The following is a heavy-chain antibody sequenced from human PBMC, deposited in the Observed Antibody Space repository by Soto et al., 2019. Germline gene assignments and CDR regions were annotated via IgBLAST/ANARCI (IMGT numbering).Heavy chain of an antibody. V-gene: IGHV4-4*02. J-gene: IGHJ3*02. D-gene: IGHD6-19*01. CDR1: GDSISSSKW. CDR3: AYSTGWYRHDI. Sequence: TSETLSLTCAVSGDSISSSKWWTWVRQPPGKGLEWIGEIFHSGSTNYNPSLKSRVTISVDKSKNQLSLKLSSVTAADTAVYYCAYSTGWYRHDIWGQGTLVTVSS. CDR2: IFHSGST.